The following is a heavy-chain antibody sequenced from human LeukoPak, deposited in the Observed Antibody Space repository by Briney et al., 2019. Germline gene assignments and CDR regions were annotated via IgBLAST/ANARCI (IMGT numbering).Heavy chain of an antibody. V-gene: IGHV3-23*01. CDR1: GFTFSSYA. CDR3: AEDGIRYFDWLLSTY. J-gene: IGHJ4*02. CDR2: ISGSGGST. Sequence: QPGGSLRLSCAASGFTFSSYAMSWVRQAPGKGLEWVSAISGSGGSTYYADSVKGRFTISRDNSKNTLYLQMNSLRAEDTAVFFQAEDGIRYFDWLLSTYWGQGTLVTVSS. D-gene: IGHD3-9*01.